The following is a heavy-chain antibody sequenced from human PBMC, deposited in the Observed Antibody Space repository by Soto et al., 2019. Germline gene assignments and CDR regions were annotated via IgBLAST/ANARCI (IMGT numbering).Heavy chain of an antibody. D-gene: IGHD2-15*01. CDR1: GFTFSSYG. V-gene: IGHV3-23*01. Sequence: EVRLLESGGDLVQPGGSLRLSCAASGFTFSSYGMSWVRQAPGKGLEWVSGISGTGGSTYYADSVKGRFTIPRDNAKNTLFLQMDSLRGEDTDVYYCARKSDCSGGSCPYYFDYWGQGTLVTVSS. CDR3: ARKSDCSGGSCPYYFDY. J-gene: IGHJ4*02. CDR2: ISGTGGST.